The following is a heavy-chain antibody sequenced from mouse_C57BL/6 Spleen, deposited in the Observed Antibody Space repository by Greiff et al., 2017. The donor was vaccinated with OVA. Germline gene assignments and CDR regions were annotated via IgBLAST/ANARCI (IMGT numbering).Heavy chain of an antibody. CDR3: AGRGGYDYDVRDY. CDR1: GYTFTSYW. V-gene: IGHV1-50*01. Sequence: QVQLQQPGAELVKPGASVKLSCKASGYTFTSYWMQWVKQRPGQGLEWIGEIDPSDSYTNYNQKLKGKATLTVDTSSSTAYMQRSSLTSEDSAVYYCAGRGGYDYDVRDYWGQGTTLTVSS. J-gene: IGHJ2*01. D-gene: IGHD2-4*01. CDR2: IDPSDSYT.